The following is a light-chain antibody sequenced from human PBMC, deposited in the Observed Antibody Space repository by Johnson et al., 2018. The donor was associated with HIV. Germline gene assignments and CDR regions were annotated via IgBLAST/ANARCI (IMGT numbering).Light chain of an antibody. V-gene: IGLV1-51*01. CDR2: DNN. J-gene: IGLJ1*01. Sequence: QSVLTQPPSVSAAPGQKVTISCSGSSSNIGNNYVSWYQQLPGTAPKLLIYDNNKRPSGIPDRFSGSKSGTSATLGITGPQTGDEADYYCGTWDSSLSAGVFGSWTKVTIL. CDR3: GTWDSSLSAGV. CDR1: SSNIGNNY.